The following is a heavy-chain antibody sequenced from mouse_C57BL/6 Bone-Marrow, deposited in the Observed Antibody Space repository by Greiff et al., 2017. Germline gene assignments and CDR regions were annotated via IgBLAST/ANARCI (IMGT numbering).Heavy chain of an antibody. Sequence: QVQLQQPGAELVRPGTSVKLSCKASGYTFTSYWMHWVKQRPGQGLEWIGVIDPSDSYTNYNQKFKGKATLTVDTSSSTAYMQLSSLTSEDSAVYYCARRNFLTYYGRSYVAWFAYWGQGTLVTGSA. J-gene: IGHJ3*01. V-gene: IGHV1-59*01. CDR3: ARRNFLTYYGRSYVAWFAY. CDR1: GYTFTSYW. D-gene: IGHD1-1*01. CDR2: IDPSDSYT.